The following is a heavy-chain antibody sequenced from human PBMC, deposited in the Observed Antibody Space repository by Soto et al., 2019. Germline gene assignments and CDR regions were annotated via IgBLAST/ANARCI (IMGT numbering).Heavy chain of an antibody. J-gene: IGHJ6*02. V-gene: IGHV1-2*04. D-gene: IGHD1-26*01. CDR3: ARAGELYYYYGMDV. CDR2: INPNSGGT. CDR1: GYTFTGYY. Sequence: QVPLVQSGAEVKKPGASVKVSCKASGYTFTGYYMPWVRQAPGQGLEWMGWINPNSGGTNYAQKFQGWVTMTRDTSISTAYMELSRLRSDDTAVYYCARAGELYYYYGMDVWGQGTTVTVSS.